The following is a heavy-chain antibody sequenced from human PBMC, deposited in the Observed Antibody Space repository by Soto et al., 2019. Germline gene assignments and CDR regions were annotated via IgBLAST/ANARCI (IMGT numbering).Heavy chain of an antibody. V-gene: IGHV1-2*02. D-gene: IGHD6-19*01. CDR3: ARDEGSGWYQWRS. Sequence: ASVKVSCKASGYTFTGYYMHWVRQAPGQGLEWMGWINPNSGGTNYAQKFQGRVTMTRDTSIGTAYMELSRLRSDDTAVYYCARDEGSGWYQWRSWGQGTTVTVSS. CDR1: GYTFTGYY. CDR2: INPNSGGT. J-gene: IGHJ6*02.